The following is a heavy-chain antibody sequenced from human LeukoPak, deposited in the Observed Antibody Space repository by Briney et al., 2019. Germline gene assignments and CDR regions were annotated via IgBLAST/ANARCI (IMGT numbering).Heavy chain of an antibody. V-gene: IGHV3-30*02. CDR2: IRYDGSNK. D-gene: IGHD6-19*01. CDR1: GFTFSSYG. CDR3: AKKGYSNGWRDSYYFDC. Sequence: GGSLRLSCATSGFTFSSYGMHWVRQAPGKGLEWVAFIRYDGSNKYYADSVKGRFTISRDNSKLYLQMNSLRAEDTAVYYCAKKGYSNGWRDSYYFDCWGQGTLVTVSS. J-gene: IGHJ4*02.